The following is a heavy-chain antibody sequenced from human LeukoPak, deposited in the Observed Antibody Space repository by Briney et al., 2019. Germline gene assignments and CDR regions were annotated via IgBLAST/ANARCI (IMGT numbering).Heavy chain of an antibody. CDR1: GYTFTGYY. CDR3: ARVAPYDSSAKDY. Sequence: ASVKVSCKASGYTFTGYYMHWVQQAPGQGLEWMGWINPNSGGTNYAQKFQGRVTMTRDTSISTAYMELSRLSSDDTAVCYCARVAPYDSSAKDYWGQGTLVTVSS. J-gene: IGHJ4*02. D-gene: IGHD3-22*01. CDR2: INPNSGGT. V-gene: IGHV1-2*02.